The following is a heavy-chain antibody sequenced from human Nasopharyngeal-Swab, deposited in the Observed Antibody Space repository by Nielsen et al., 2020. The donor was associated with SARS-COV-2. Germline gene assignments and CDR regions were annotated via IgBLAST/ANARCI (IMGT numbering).Heavy chain of an antibody. Sequence: ASVKVSCKASGYTFTGYYMHWVRQAPGQGLVWMGWINPNSGGTNYAQKFQGWVTMTRDTSISTAYMELSRLRSDDTAVYYCARRSVHSNDAFDIWGQGTMVTVSS. CDR3: ARRSVHSNDAFDI. J-gene: IGHJ3*02. V-gene: IGHV1-2*04. D-gene: IGHD2-15*01. CDR2: INPNSGGT. CDR1: GYTFTGYY.